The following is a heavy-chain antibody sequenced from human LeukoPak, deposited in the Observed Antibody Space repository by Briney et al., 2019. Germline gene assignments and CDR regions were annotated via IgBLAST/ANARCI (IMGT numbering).Heavy chain of an antibody. V-gene: IGHV3-21*01. D-gene: IGHD3/OR15-3a*01. Sequence: PGGSLRLSCAASGFTFSSYAMSWVRQAPGKGLEWVSSISSSSSYIYYADSVKGRFTISRDNAKNSLYLQMNSLRAEDTAVYYCARPGFGPPLLSHYYMDVWGKGTTVTVSS. CDR3: ARPGFGPPLLSHYYMDV. CDR1: GFTFSSYA. CDR2: ISSSSSYI. J-gene: IGHJ6*03.